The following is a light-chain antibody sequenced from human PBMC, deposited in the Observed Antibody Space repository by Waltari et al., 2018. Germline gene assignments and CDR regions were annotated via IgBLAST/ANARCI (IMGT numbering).Light chain of an antibody. CDR2: AAS. CDR3: QQTKSIPYT. Sequence: IQMTQSPSSVSASVGDRVTFTCRASQDIGTYLAWYQQKPGKAPRTLIYAASILQSGVPSRFSGGGSGTDFTLTITSLQPEDFAIYYCQQTKSIPYTFGQGTKLGIK. CDR1: QDIGTY. J-gene: IGKJ2*01. V-gene: IGKV1-12*01.